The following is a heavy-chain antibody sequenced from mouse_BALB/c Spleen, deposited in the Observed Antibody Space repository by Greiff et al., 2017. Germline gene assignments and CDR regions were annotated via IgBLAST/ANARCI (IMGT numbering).Heavy chain of an antibody. D-gene: IGHD4-1*01. CDR2: ISTYYGDA. J-gene: IGHJ2*01. V-gene: IGHV1S137*01. CDR1: GYTFTDYA. Sequence: QVQLKQSGAELVRPGVSVKISCKGSGYTFTDYAMHWVKQSHAKSLEWIGVISTYYGDASYNQKFKGKATMTVDKSSSTAYMELARLTSEDSAIYYCARLNWDDIDYWGQGTTLTVSS. CDR3: ARLNWDDIDY.